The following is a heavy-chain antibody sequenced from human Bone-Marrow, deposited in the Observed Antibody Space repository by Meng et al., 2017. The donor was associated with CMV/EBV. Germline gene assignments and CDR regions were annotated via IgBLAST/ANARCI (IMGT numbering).Heavy chain of an antibody. CDR3: ARDQHLMYSSSWHDAFDI. CDR2: ISSSSSYI. CDR1: GFTFSSYS. V-gene: IGHV3-21*01. D-gene: IGHD6-13*01. Sequence: GGSLRLSCAASGFTFSSYSMNWVRQAPGKGLEWVSSISSSSSYIYYADSVKGRFTISRDNAKKSLYLQMNSLRDEDTAVYYCARDQHLMYSSSWHDAFDIWGQGTMVTVSS. J-gene: IGHJ3*02.